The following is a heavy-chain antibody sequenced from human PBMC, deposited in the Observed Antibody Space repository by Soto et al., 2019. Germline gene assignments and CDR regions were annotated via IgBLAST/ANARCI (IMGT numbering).Heavy chain of an antibody. V-gene: IGHV3-23*01. J-gene: IGHJ4*02. CDR3: AKDLPYDFWSGYFYGYFDY. D-gene: IGHD3-3*01. CDR2: ISGSGGST. Sequence: GGSLRLSCAASGFTFSSYAMSWVRQAPGKGLEWVSAISGSGGSTYYADSVKGRFTISRDNSKNTLYLQMNSLRAEDTAVYYCAKDLPYDFWSGYFYGYFDYWGQGTLVTVSS. CDR1: GFTFSSYA.